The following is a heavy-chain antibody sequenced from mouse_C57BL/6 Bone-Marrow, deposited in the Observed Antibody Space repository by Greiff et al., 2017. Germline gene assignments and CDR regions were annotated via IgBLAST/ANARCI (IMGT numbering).Heavy chain of an antibody. J-gene: IGHJ4*01. CDR3: ARRDYEREFYYAMDY. CDR2: IHPNSGST. Sequence: VQLQQPGAELVKPGASVKLSCKASGYTFTSYWMHWVKQRPGQGLEWIGMIHPNSGSTNYNEKFKSKATLTVDKSSSTAYMQLSSLTSEDSAVYYCARRDYEREFYYAMDYWGQGTSVTVSS. V-gene: IGHV1-64*01. D-gene: IGHD1-1*01. CDR1: GYTFTSYW.